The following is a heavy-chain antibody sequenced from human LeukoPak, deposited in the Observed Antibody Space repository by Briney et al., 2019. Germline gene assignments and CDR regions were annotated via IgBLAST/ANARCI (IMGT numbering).Heavy chain of an antibody. CDR3: AKDRRSGWVFDY. J-gene: IGHJ4*02. CDR2: ISGSGGGI. CDR1: GFTFSSYA. V-gene: IGHV3-23*01. Sequence: PGGSLRLSCAASGFTFSSYAMSWVRQAPGKGLEWVSAISGSGGGIYFADSVKGRFTISRDNSKNTLYLQMNSLRAEDTAVYYCAKDRRSGWVFDYWGQGTLVTVSS. D-gene: IGHD6-19*01.